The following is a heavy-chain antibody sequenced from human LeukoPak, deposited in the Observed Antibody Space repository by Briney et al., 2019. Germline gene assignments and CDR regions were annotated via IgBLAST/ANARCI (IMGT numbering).Heavy chain of an antibody. J-gene: IGHJ6*02. Sequence: GGSLRLSCAASGFTFSSNYMSWVRQAPGKGLEWVSVIYSGGSTYYADSVKGRFTISRDNSKNTLYLQMNSLRAEDTAVYYCARALELDYYYYGMDVWGQGTTVTVSS. CDR1: GFTFSSNY. D-gene: IGHD1-1*01. CDR2: IYSGGST. CDR3: ARALELDYYYYGMDV. V-gene: IGHV3-53*01.